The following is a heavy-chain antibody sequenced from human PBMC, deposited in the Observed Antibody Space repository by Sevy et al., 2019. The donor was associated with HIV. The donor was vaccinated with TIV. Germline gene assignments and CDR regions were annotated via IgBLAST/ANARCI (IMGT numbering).Heavy chain of an antibody. D-gene: IGHD3-10*01. Sequence: ASVKVSCKASGYTFSSYGISWVRQAPGQGLEWMGWISAYNGNTNYAQKLQGRVTMTTDTSTSTAYMELRSLRSDDTAVYYGARAGLLWFGEVDAMDVWGQGTTVTVSS. CDR1: GYTFSSYG. V-gene: IGHV1-18*01. CDR2: ISAYNGNT. J-gene: IGHJ6*02. CDR3: ARAGLLWFGEVDAMDV.